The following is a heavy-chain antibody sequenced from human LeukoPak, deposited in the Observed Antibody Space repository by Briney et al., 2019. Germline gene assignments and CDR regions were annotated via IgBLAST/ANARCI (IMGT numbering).Heavy chain of an antibody. CDR1: GGTFSSYA. D-gene: IGHD6-19*01. Sequence: ASVTVSCKASGGTFSSYAISWVRQAPGQGLEWMGWINPNSGGTKYAQKFQGRVTMTRDTSITTAYMEVSRLGSDDTAVYYCAREPRPRGGWFVSDWGQGTLVTVSS. CDR3: AREPRPRGGWFVSD. CDR2: INPNSGGT. V-gene: IGHV1-2*02. J-gene: IGHJ4*02.